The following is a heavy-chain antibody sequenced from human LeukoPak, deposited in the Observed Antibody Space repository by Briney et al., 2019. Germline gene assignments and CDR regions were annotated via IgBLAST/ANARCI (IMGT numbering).Heavy chain of an antibody. D-gene: IGHD4-23*01. CDR1: GFTFSSYS. Sequence: GGSLRLSCAASGFTFSSYSMNWVRQAPGKGLEWVSYISSSSSTIYYADSVKGRFTISRDNAKNSLYLQMNSLRAEDTAVYYCARGPKLPYLAEYFQHWGQGTLVTVSS. V-gene: IGHV3-48*04. CDR3: ARGPKLPYLAEYFQH. J-gene: IGHJ1*01. CDR2: ISSSSSTI.